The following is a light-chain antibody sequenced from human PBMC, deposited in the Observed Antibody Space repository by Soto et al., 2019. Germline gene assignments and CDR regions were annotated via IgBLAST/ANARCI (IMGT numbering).Light chain of an antibody. J-gene: IGKJ4*01. V-gene: IGKV3-15*01. Sequence: EIVMTQSPATLSVSPGARATLSCRASQSVSSNLAWYQQKPGQAPRLLIYGASNRATGIPARFSGSGSGTEFTLTISRLQSEDFAVYYCQQYNNWPPLTFGGGTKVEIK. CDR1: QSVSSN. CDR3: QQYNNWPPLT. CDR2: GAS.